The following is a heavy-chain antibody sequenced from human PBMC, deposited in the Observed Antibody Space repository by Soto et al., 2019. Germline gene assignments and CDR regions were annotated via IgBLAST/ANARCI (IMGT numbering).Heavy chain of an antibody. V-gene: IGHV3-15*01. CDR2: IKSETDGGTA. Sequence: EVQLVESGGGLVKPGGSLRLSCAASGFTFSEAWMSWVRQAPGKGLEWVGRIKSETDGGTADYAAPVKGRFSISRDDSRSTVYLEMDSLQPEETAVYYCQYYYDSSGVPRFDYWGQGTLVTVSS. D-gene: IGHD3-22*01. J-gene: IGHJ4*02. CDR1: GFTFSEAW. CDR3: QYYYDSSGVPRFDY.